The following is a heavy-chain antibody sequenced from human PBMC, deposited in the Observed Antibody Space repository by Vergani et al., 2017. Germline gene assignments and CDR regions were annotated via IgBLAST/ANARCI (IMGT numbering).Heavy chain of an antibody. CDR1: GFTFDDYG. V-gene: IGHV3-20*04. D-gene: IGHD3-3*01. CDR3: AREMNAYYDFWSGYYTQYYFDY. CDR2: INWNGGST. Sequence: EVQLVESGGGVVRPGGSLRLSCAASGFTFDDYGMSWVRQAPGKGLEWFSGINWNGGSTGYADSVKGRFTISRDNAKNSLYLQMNSLRAEDTALYYCAREMNAYYDFWSGYYTQYYFDYWGQGTLVTVSS. J-gene: IGHJ4*02.